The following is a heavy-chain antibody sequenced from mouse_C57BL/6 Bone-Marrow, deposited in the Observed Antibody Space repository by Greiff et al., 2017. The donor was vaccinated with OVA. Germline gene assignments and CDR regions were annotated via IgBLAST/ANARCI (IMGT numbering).Heavy chain of an antibody. CDR2: INPSTGGT. J-gene: IGHJ1*03. CDR3: ARGNWHGYFDV. Sequence: EVQLQQSGPELVKPGASVKISCKASGYSFTGYYMNWVKQSPEKSLEWIGEINPSTGGTTYNQKFKAKATLTVDKSSSTAYMQLKSLTSEDSAVYYCARGNWHGYFDVWGTGTTVTVSS. D-gene: IGHD4-1*01. V-gene: IGHV1-42*01. CDR1: GYSFTGYY.